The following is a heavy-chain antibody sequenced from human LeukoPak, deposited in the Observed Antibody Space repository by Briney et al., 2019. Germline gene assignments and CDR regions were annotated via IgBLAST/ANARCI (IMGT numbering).Heavy chain of an antibody. Sequence: GGSLRLSCAVSGFTFSSYAMSWVRQAPGKGLEWVSTISGSGDNTYSADSVRGRFTISRDNSKNTLYLQMNSLRAEDTAIYYCAKVSWANYFDYWGQGTLVTVSS. D-gene: IGHD6-13*01. J-gene: IGHJ4*02. CDR1: GFTFSSYA. V-gene: IGHV3-23*01. CDR3: AKVSWANYFDY. CDR2: ISGSGDNT.